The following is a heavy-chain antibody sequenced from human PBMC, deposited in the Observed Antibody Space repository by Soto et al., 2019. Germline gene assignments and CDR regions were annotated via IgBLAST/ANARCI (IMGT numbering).Heavy chain of an antibody. J-gene: IGHJ3*02. CDR2: IYYSGST. Sequence: SETLSLTCTVSGGSISSYYWSWIRQPPGKGLEWIGYIYYSGSTNYNPSLKSRVTMSVDTSKNQFSLKLSSVTAADTAVYYCARYCSGGSCYVGHDAFDIWGQGTMVTVSS. D-gene: IGHD2-15*01. CDR3: ARYCSGGSCYVGHDAFDI. CDR1: GGSISSYY. V-gene: IGHV4-59*01.